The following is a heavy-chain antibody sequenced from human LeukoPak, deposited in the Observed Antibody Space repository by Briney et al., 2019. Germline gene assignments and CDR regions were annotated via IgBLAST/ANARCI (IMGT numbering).Heavy chain of an antibody. CDR3: ARGWTGSSGRDY. J-gene: IGHJ4*02. CDR1: GFTFSSYW. Sequence: GGSLRLSCAASGFTFSSYWMHWVRQAPGKGLEWVSRMNSDGTSTSYADSVKGRFTISRDNAKNTLYLQLNSLRAEDTAVYYCARGWTGSSGRDYWGQGTLVTVSS. V-gene: IGHV3-74*01. CDR2: MNSDGTST. D-gene: IGHD6-6*01.